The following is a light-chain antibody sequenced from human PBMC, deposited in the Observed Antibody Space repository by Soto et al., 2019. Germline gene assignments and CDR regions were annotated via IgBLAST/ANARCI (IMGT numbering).Light chain of an antibody. CDR1: SSNIGNNY. CDR3: GTWDSSLSAHYV. V-gene: IGLV1-51*01. Sequence: QSVRTHPPSVSAAPGQKVTISCSGSSSNIGNNYVSWYQQLPGTAPKLLIYDNNKRPSGIPDRFSGSKSGTSATLGITGLQTGDEAHYYCGTWDSSLSAHYVFGTGTKVTVL. CDR2: DNN. J-gene: IGLJ1*01.